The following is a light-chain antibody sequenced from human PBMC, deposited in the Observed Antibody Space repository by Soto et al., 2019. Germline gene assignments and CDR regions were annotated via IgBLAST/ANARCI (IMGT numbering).Light chain of an antibody. V-gene: IGKV3-15*01. CDR2: GAS. Sequence: EIVMTKYPATLSVSPGERSTLSCRASQSVSSNLAWYQQKPGQAPRLLIYGASTRATGIPARFSGSGSGTEFTLTISSLQSEDFAVYYCQQYNNLPRTFGQGTNVDIK. CDR1: QSVSSN. CDR3: QQYNNLPRT. J-gene: IGKJ1*01.